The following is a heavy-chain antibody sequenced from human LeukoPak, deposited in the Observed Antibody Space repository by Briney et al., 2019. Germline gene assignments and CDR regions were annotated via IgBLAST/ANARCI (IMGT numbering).Heavy chain of an antibody. J-gene: IGHJ6*03. D-gene: IGHD1-20*01. CDR3: AKNGYNWNDDYYYYYMDV. CDR1: GFTFSSYA. CDR2: ISYDGSNK. V-gene: IGHV3-30*04. Sequence: PGGSLRLSCAASGFTFSSYAMHWVRQAPGKGLEWVAVISYDGSNKYYTDSVKGRFTISRDNSKNTLYLQMNSLRAEDTAVYYCAKNGYNWNDDYYYYYMDVWGKGTTVTVSS.